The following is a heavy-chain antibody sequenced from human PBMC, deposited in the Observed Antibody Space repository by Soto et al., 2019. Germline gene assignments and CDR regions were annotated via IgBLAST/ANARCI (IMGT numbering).Heavy chain of an antibody. J-gene: IGHJ1*01. CDR1: GFTFSSYG. CDR3: AKGTHYYYDSSGYYHRLGFQH. V-gene: IGHV3-30*18. Sequence: PGGSLRLSCAASGFTFSSYGMHWVRQAPGKGLEWVAVISYDGSNKYYADSVKGRFTISRDNSKNTLYLQMNSLRAEDTAVYYCAKGTHYYYDSSGYYHRLGFQHWGQGTLVTAPQ. CDR2: ISYDGSNK. D-gene: IGHD3-22*01.